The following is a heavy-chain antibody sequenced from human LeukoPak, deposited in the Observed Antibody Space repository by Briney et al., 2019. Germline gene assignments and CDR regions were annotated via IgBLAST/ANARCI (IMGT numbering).Heavy chain of an antibody. D-gene: IGHD1/OR15-1a*01. Sequence: GASVKVSCKASGYTFTGYYIHWVRQAPGQGLEWMGWINPNSGGTNYAQKFQGRVTMTRDTSISTAYMELSSLRSEDTAVYYCARGLEHGNYYYYMDVWGKGTTVTVSS. CDR2: INPNSGGT. J-gene: IGHJ6*03. CDR3: ARGLEHGNYYYYMDV. V-gene: IGHV1-2*02. CDR1: GYTFTGYY.